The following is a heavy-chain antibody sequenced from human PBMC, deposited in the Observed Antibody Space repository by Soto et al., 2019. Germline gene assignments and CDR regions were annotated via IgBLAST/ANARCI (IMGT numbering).Heavy chain of an antibody. CDR3: ARSFYNILTGFYSNYFDS. V-gene: IGHV3-53*01. D-gene: IGHD3-9*01. J-gene: IGHJ4*02. Sequence: PGGSLRLTCEASGFTVSSNYINWVRQAPGKGLEWVSVIYSGGITNDADSVKGRFTISRDTSKNTVYLQMNSLRVEDTAVYYCARSFYNILTGFYSNYFDSWGQGALVTVSS. CDR1: GFTVSSNY. CDR2: IYSGGIT.